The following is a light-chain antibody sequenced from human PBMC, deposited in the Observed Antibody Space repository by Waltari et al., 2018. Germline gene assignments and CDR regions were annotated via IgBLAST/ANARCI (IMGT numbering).Light chain of an antibody. V-gene: IGLV2-14*03. J-gene: IGLJ1*01. CDR1: SSDIGAYNF. CDR2: DVN. CDR3: SSYTTGSTRYV. Sequence: QSALTQPASVSGSPGQSITISCTGTSSDIGAYNFVSWYQKHPGKATKVMIYDVNNRPSGVSRRFSGSNSGNTASLTISGLQAEDEADYYCSSYTTGSTRYVFGSGTKVTVL.